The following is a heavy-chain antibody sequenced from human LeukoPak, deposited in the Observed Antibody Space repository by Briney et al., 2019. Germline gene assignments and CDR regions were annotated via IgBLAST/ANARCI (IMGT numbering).Heavy chain of an antibody. CDR3: AKDKNIAVAATSYYFDY. CDR1: GFTFSSYA. D-gene: IGHD6-19*01. Sequence: GGSLRLSCAVSGFTFSSYAMSWVRQAPGKGLEWVSAVSGSGGSTYYADSVKGRFTISRDNSKNTLYLQMNSLRAEDTAVYYCAKDKNIAVAATSYYFDYWGQGTLVTVSS. J-gene: IGHJ4*02. CDR2: VSGSGGST. V-gene: IGHV3-23*01.